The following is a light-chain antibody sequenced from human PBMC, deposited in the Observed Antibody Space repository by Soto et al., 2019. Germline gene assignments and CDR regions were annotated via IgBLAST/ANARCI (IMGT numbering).Light chain of an antibody. CDR3: QSYGNSLFT. Sequence: EIVLTQSPGTLYLSPGERATLSCRASQNVSRNYLVWYQQKPGQAPRLLIYGASSRATGIPDRFSGSGSGTDFTLTISSREHEDFAVYYCQSYGNSLFTFGPGTKVDIK. CDR2: GAS. V-gene: IGKV3-20*01. CDR1: QNVSRNY. J-gene: IGKJ3*01.